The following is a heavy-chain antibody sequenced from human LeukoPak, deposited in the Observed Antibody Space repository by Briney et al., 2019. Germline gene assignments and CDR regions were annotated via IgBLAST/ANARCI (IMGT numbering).Heavy chain of an antibody. Sequence: GGSLRLSCAASGFTFKDFYMGWIRQAPGKGLEWVSYISNVGPTLYHADSVKGRFTISRDNAKNSVYLQMHSLRVEDTAVYYCAKDGDGDFFDHWGQGTLVTVS. CDR1: GFTFKDFY. CDR3: AKDGDGDFFDH. CDR2: ISNVGPTL. V-gene: IGHV3-11*01. J-gene: IGHJ4*02. D-gene: IGHD4-17*01.